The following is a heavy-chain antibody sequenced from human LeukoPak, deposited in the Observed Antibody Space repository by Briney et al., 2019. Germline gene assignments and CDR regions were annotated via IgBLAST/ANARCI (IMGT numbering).Heavy chain of an antibody. Sequence: GGSLRLSCAASGFTFSSYGMHWVRQAPGQGLEWVAVIWYDGNNKYYADSVKGRFTISRDNSKNTLYLQMNSLRAEDTAVYYCARSTSSEYDIYHFDYWGQGTLVTVSS. CDR3: ARSTSSEYDIYHFDY. CDR1: GFTFSSYG. V-gene: IGHV3-33*01. CDR2: IWYDGNNK. D-gene: IGHD3-9*01. J-gene: IGHJ4*02.